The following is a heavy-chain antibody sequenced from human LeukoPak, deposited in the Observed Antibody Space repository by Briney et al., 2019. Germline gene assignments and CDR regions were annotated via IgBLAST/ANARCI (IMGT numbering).Heavy chain of an antibody. V-gene: IGHV4-38-2*01. J-gene: IGHJ4*02. CDR2: IYRSGST. Sequence: PSETLSLTCAVSGYSISSADYWGWIRPPPGAGLERIGSIYRSGSTYYNPSLKSRVTISVDTSKNQFSLKLSSVTAADTAVYYCVRREDYRGVGYWGQGTLVTVSS. CDR1: GYSISSADY. D-gene: IGHD4-11*01. CDR3: VRREDYRGVGY.